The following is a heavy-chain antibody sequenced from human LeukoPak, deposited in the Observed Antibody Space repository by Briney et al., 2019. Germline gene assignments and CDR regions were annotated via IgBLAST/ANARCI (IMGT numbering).Heavy chain of an antibody. CDR3: ARHRYWRPSSRRYFDY. Sequence: SETLSLTCAVYGGSFSGYYWSWLRQPPGKGLEWIGEINHSGSTNYNPSLKSRVTISVDTSKNQFSLKLSSVTAADTAVYYCARHRYWRPSSRRYFDYWGQGTLVTVSS. CDR1: GGSFSGYY. J-gene: IGHJ4*02. V-gene: IGHV4-34*01. CDR2: INHSGST. D-gene: IGHD6-13*01.